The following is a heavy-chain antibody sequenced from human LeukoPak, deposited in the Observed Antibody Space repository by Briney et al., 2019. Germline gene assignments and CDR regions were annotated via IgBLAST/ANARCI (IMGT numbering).Heavy chain of an antibody. Sequence: GTSLRLSCVASGFVFDKFAMHWARQAPGRGLEWVAEIWFDGSEKFYADSVKGRFSVSRDNSNNTLFLQMDSPRAEDTAVYYCARAGQQFVPVGVDYWGQGTLVAVSS. CDR1: GFVFDKFA. CDR3: ARAGQQFVPVGVDY. J-gene: IGHJ4*02. D-gene: IGHD6-6*01. CDR2: IWFDGSEK. V-gene: IGHV3-33*01.